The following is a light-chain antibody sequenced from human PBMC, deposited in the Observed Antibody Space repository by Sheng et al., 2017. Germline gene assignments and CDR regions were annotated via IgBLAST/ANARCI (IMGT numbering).Light chain of an antibody. Sequence: EIVLTQSPATLSLSPGDGATLSCRASQTVSSNLAWYQQKPGQAPRLLINGASTRATDVPARFSGSGSGTEFTLTINSLQSEDFAVYYCQQYHKWPRLTFGGGTKVEI. V-gene: IGKV3-15*01. CDR1: QTVSSN. CDR3: QQYHKWPRLT. J-gene: IGKJ4*01. CDR2: GAS.